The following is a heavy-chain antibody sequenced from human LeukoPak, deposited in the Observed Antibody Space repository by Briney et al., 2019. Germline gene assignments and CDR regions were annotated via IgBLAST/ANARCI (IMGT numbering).Heavy chain of an antibody. Sequence: GGSLRLSCAASGFTFYDNGMSWVRQAPGKGLEWGSGINWSGGSTGHADSVKGRFTISRDNAKNSLYLQMNSLRAEDKALYHCARDYYGMDVWGQGTTVTVSS. J-gene: IGHJ6*02. V-gene: IGHV3-20*01. CDR3: ARDYYGMDV. CDR1: GFTFYDNG. CDR2: INWSGGST.